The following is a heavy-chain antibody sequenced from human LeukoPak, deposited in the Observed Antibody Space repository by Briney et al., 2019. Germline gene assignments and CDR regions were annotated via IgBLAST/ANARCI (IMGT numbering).Heavy chain of an antibody. Sequence: GGSLRLSCAASGFTFSSYSMHWVRQAPGKGLVWVSRINTDGSSTTYADSVKGRFTISRDNAKNTLYLQMNSLRAEDTAVYYCARDPVLDDYGGNSPYWGQGTLVTVSS. CDR2: INTDGSST. CDR1: GFTFSSYS. CDR3: ARDPVLDDYGGNSPY. V-gene: IGHV3-74*01. J-gene: IGHJ4*02. D-gene: IGHD4-23*01.